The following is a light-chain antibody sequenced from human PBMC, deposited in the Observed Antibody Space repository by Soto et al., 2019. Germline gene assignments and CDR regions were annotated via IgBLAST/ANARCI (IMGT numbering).Light chain of an antibody. V-gene: IGLV2-14*03. J-gene: IGLJ1*01. CDR1: SSDVCGYNY. Sequence: QSVLTQPASVSGSPGQSITISCTGTSSDVCGYNYVSWYQHHPGKAPKLIIYDVTNRPSGVSNPFSGSKSGNTASLTISGLQPEDEADYICSSYTSSNTRQTVFGPATNSPS. CDR2: DVT. CDR3: SSYTSSNTRQTV.